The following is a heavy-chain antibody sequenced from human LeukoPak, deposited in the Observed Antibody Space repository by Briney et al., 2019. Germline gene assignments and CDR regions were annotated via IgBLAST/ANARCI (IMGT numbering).Heavy chain of an antibody. CDR3: ATDLGLTMIRGVIVQ. V-gene: IGHV3-15*01. D-gene: IGHD3-10*01. J-gene: IGHJ4*02. CDR1: GFTFTNAW. Sequence: PGGSLRLSCAASGFTFTNAWMTWVRQAPGKGLEGVGRIKSKGDRETTDYAAPVKGRFFMSRDDSRATVFLQMYSLNADDTAVYYCATDLGLTMIRGVIVQWGLGALVTVSS. CDR2: IKSKGDRETT.